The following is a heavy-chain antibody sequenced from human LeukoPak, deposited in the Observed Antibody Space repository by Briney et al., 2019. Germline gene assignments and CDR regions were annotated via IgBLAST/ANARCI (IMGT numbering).Heavy chain of an antibody. CDR3: AKGGVYGPGCCYYFDY. J-gene: IGHJ4*02. CDR1: GFTFSSYA. V-gene: IGHV3-23*01. CDR2: ISGSGVST. D-gene: IGHD3-10*01. Sequence: GGSLRLSCAGSGFTFSSYATSWVRQAPGEGLEWVSAISGSGVSTYYADSVKGRFTISRDNSKNTLYLQMNSLRAEDTAVYYCAKGGVYGPGCCYYFDYWGQGTLVTVSS.